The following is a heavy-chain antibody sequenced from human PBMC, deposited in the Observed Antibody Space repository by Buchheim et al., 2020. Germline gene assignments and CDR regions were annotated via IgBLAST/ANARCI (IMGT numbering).Heavy chain of an antibody. Sequence: QVQLVESGGGVVQPGRSLRLSCVVPGFTFRTYGMYWVRQAPGKGLEWLAVILYDGNNKYYADSVKGRFTISRDNSQNTLYLQIHSLRADDTAVYYCAKDWANSGMDVWGQGTT. CDR3: AKDWANSGMDV. CDR1: GFTFRTYG. D-gene: IGHD3-16*01. V-gene: IGHV3-30*18. J-gene: IGHJ6*02. CDR2: ILYDGNNK.